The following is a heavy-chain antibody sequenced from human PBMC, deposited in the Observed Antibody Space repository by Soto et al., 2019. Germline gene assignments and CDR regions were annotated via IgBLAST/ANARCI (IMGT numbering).Heavy chain of an antibody. Sequence: GGSLRLSCAASGFTFSSYGMHWVRQAPGKGLEWVAVTSYDGSNKYYADSVKGRFTISRDNSKNTLYLQMNSLRAEDTAVYYCARALAVLRFLEWSGMDVWGQGTTVTVSS. D-gene: IGHD3-3*01. V-gene: IGHV3-30*03. CDR2: TSYDGSNK. CDR1: GFTFSSYG. CDR3: ARALAVLRFLEWSGMDV. J-gene: IGHJ6*02.